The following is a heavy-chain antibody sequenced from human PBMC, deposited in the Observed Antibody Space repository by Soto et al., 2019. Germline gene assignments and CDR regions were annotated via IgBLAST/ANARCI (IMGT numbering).Heavy chain of an antibody. D-gene: IGHD2-21*02. CDR1: GGTFSSYA. CDR2: IIPIFGTA. J-gene: IGHJ5*02. CDR3: ARERYCGGDCYSGWFDP. V-gene: IGHV1-69*01. Sequence: QVQLVQSGAEVKKPGSSVKVSCKASGGTFSSYAISWVRQAPGQGLEWMGGIIPIFGTANYAQKFQGRVTITADESTSTAYMELSSLRSEATAVYYCARERYCGGDCYSGWFDPWGQGTLVTVSS.